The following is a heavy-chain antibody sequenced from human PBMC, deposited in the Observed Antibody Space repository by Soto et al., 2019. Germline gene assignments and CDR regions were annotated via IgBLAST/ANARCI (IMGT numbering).Heavy chain of an antibody. J-gene: IGHJ4*02. CDR3: ARDLYGDLQSGAFDY. V-gene: IGHV1-3*01. CDR1: GYTFTSYS. CDR2: INAGNGNT. D-gene: IGHD4-17*01. Sequence: ASVKVSCKASGYTFTSYSMHWVRQAPGQRLEWMGWINAGNGNTKYSQKFQGRVTITRDTSASTAYMELSSLRSEDTAVYYCARDLYGDLQSGAFDYWGQGTLVTVSS.